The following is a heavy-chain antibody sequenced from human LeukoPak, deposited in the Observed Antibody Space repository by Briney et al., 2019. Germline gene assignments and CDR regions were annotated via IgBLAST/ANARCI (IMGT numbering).Heavy chain of an antibody. D-gene: IGHD1-26*01. J-gene: IGHJ4*02. V-gene: IGHV1-2*02. CDR1: EYTFTDYY. CDR3: ARVRRRLSTYYPAA. Sequence: ASVKVSCKASEYTFTDYYIHWVRQAPGQGLEWMGWINPYSGGTNYAQKFQGSVTMIRDTSITTSYLELSSLKSDDTAVYFCARVRRRLSTYYPAAWGKGTLVSVSS. CDR2: INPYSGGT.